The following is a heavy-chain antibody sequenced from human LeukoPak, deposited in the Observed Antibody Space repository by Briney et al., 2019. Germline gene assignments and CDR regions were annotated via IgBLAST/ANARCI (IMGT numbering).Heavy chain of an antibody. CDR2: IWYDGSNK. Sequence: GRSLRLSCAASGFTFSSYGMHWVRQAPGKGLEWVAVIWYDGSNKYYADSVKGRFTISRDNSKNTLYLQMNSLRAEDTAVYYCARRGSSGWYSDYWGQGTLVTVSS. CDR1: GFTFSSYG. J-gene: IGHJ4*02. V-gene: IGHV3-33*01. CDR3: ARRGSSGWYSDY. D-gene: IGHD6-19*01.